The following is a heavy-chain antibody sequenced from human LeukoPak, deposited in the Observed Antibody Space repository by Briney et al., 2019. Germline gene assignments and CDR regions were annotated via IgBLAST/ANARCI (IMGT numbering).Heavy chain of an antibody. CDR2: IYYSGST. CDR1: GGSISSSSYY. J-gene: IGHJ3*02. CDR3: AREPYGGNVYAFDI. V-gene: IGHV4-39*07. Sequence: SETLSLTCTVSGGSISSSSYYWGWICQPPGKGLEWIGSIYYSGSTYYNPSLKSRVTISVDTSKNQFSLKLSSVTAADTAVYYCAREPYGGNVYAFDIWGQGTMVTVSS. D-gene: IGHD4-23*01.